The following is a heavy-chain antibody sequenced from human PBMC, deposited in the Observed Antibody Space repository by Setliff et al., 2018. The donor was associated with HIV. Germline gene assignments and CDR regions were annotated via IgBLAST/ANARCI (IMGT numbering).Heavy chain of an antibody. D-gene: IGHD3-10*01. J-gene: IGHJ5*02. V-gene: IGHV3-30*18. Sequence: GGSLRLSCEASGFTFSASPIHWVRQAPGKGLEWAAVISYDGRNKFYIDSVKGRFTLSRDNSKNTVYLQMSTLRAGDSAVYFCAKNVIDRGVQSWGPGTLVTVSS. CDR1: GFTFSASP. CDR2: ISYDGRNK. CDR3: AKNVIDRGVQS.